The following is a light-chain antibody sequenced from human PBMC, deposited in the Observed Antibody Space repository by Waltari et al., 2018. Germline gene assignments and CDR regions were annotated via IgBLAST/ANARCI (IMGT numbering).Light chain of an antibody. CDR1: QGITSS. CDR2: AAS. CDR3: QQLNSYPFT. V-gene: IGKV1-9*01. J-gene: IGKJ4*01. Sequence: DIQLTQSPSFLSASVGDRVTITCRASQGITSSFAWYQQKPGKVPKLLIYAASTLQSWVPARFSGSGSGTEFTLTISSLQPEDFATYYCQQLNSYPFTFGEGTKVEIK.